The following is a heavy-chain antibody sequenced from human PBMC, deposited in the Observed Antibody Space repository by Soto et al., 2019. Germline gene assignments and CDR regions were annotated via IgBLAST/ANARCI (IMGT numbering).Heavy chain of an antibody. V-gene: IGHV4-31*03. CDR3: ARVFDSSGFFYIFDY. Sequence: SETLSLTCTVSGGSISRGCYWSWIRQHPGEGLEWIGFIYHTGNTFYNPSLESRVTISVDTSKKHFSLELTSATAANTAVYYCARVFDSSGFFYIFDYCGQGTLVTVSS. CDR1: GGSISRGCY. D-gene: IGHD3-22*01. J-gene: IGHJ4*02. CDR2: IYHTGNT.